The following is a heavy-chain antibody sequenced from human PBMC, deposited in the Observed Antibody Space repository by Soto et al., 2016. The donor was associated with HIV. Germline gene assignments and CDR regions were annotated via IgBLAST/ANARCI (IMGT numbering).Heavy chain of an antibody. CDR1: GYTFSNYG. CDR2: ISAYNGQT. CDR3: ARDRRDVIMWFGEISDF. V-gene: IGHV1-18*01. D-gene: IGHD3-10*01. J-gene: IGHJ4*02. Sequence: QVQLVQSGSEVKKPGASVKVSCKASGYTFSNYGISWVRQAPGQGLEWMGWISAYNGQTNYAQRLQGRVTMTTDTSTSTAYMELRSLRSDDTAMYYCARDRRDVIMWFGEISDFWGQGTLVTVSS.